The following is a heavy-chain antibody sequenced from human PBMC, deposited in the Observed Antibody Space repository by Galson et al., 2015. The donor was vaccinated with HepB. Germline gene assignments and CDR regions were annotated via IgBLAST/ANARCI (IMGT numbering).Heavy chain of an antibody. J-gene: IGHJ4*02. CDR1: GFTFGNCG. CDR2: IWYDGSNK. D-gene: IGHD3-3*01. V-gene: IGHV3-33*01. Sequence: SLRLSCAASGFTFGNCGMHWVRQAPGKGLEWVAVIWYDGSNKYYADSVKGRFTISRDNSKNTLYLQMNSLRAEDTAVYYCAREAGNDFWSGGFDYWGQGTLVTVSS. CDR3: AREAGNDFWSGGFDY.